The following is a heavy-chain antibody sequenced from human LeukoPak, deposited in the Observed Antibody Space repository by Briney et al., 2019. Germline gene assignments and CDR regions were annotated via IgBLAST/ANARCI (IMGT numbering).Heavy chain of an antibody. CDR3: AKDINGDCFNYYMDV. J-gene: IGHJ6*03. V-gene: IGHV3-20*04. CDR1: GFTFDDYG. D-gene: IGHD2-21*02. Sequence: GGSLRLSCAASGFTFDDYGMSWVRQAPGKGLEWVSGINWNGGSIGYADSVKGRFTISRDNAKNSLYLQMNSLRAEDMALYYCAKDINGDCFNYYMDVWGKGTTVTVSS. CDR2: INWNGGSI.